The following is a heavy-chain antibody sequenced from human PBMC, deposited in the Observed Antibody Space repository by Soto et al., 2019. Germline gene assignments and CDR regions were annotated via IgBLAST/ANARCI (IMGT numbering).Heavy chain of an antibody. CDR1: GFTFSNAW. CDR2: IKSKTDGGTT. J-gene: IGHJ4*02. V-gene: IGHV3-15*01. D-gene: IGHD5-18*01. CDR3: TSAKYRYSYIDY. Sequence: GSLRLSCAASGFTFSNAWMSWVRQAPGKGLEWVGRIKSKTDGGTTDYAAPVKGRFTISRDDSKNTLYLQMNSLKTEDTAVYYCTSAKYRYSYIDYWGQGTLVTVSS.